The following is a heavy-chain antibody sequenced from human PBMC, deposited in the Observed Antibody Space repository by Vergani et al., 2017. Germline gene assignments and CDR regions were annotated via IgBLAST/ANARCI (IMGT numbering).Heavy chain of an antibody. CDR1: GYDFTNYG. D-gene: IGHD3-10*01. CDR2: ISAYNGNT. V-gene: IGHV1-18*01. Sequence: QVQLVQSGPEVKKPGASVKVSCKASGYDFTNYGLGWVRQAPGQGLEWMGWISAYNGNTKYAQKFQGRVSVTTDTSTTTVYMELRRLTSDDTAVYYCARGQSGSYYRYFEHWARAPWSSSPQ. J-gene: IGHJ1*01. CDR3: ARGQSGSYYRYFEH.